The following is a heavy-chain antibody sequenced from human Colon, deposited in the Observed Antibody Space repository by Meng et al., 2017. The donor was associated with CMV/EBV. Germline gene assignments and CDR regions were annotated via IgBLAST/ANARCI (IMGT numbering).Heavy chain of an antibody. CDR1: GFMFIGSA. V-gene: IGHV3-30-3*01. D-gene: IGHD1-14*01. J-gene: IGHJ4*02. CDR3: AKEGRNEGTHFDY. CDR2: IGNDEITK. Sequence: QVQMGEAGVGVVQPGRSLELSCTASGFMFIGSAIHWVRQAPGKGLEWVAVIGNDEITKFYADSVRDRFIISRDKSKNSVSLQMDSLRPEDTAVYYCAKEGRNEGTHFDYWGQGTLVTVSS.